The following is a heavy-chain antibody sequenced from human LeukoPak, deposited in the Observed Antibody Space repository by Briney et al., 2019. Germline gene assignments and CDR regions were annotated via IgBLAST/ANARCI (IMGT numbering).Heavy chain of an antibody. CDR2: LTGGSDNS. V-gene: IGHV3-23*01. CDR1: GFTFSSSA. D-gene: IGHD3-10*01. J-gene: IGHJ4*02. Sequence: GGSLRLSCAASGFTFSSSAMTWVRQAPGKGLEWVSSLTGGSDNSEHADSVKGRFTISRDNSKNTLYLQMNSLRAGDTALYYCAKKLFTGMGFYFDSWGQGTLVTVSS. CDR3: AKKLFTGMGFYFDS.